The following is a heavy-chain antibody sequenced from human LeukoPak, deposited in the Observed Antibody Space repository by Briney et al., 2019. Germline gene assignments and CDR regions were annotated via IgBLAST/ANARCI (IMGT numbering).Heavy chain of an antibody. J-gene: IGHJ3*02. CDR1: GFTFSNYW. CDR2: INTDGSST. Sequence: PGGSLRLSCAASGFTFSNYWMHWVRQAPGKGLVWVSRINTDGSSTSYVDSVKGRFTISRDNAKNSLYLQMNSLRAEDTAVYYCARGFTSGTFDIWGQGTMVTVSS. D-gene: IGHD3-10*01. V-gene: IGHV3-74*01. CDR3: ARGFTSGTFDI.